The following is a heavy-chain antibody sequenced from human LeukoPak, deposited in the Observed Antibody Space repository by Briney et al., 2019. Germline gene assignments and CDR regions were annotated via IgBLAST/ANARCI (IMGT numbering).Heavy chain of an antibody. D-gene: IGHD3-22*01. V-gene: IGHV3-30-3*01. CDR3: ARDGYYDGNFDY. CDR1: GFTFSSYA. CDR2: ISYDGSNK. J-gene: IGHJ4*02. Sequence: GGSLRLSFAASGFTFSSYAMHWVRQAPGKGLEWVAVISYDGSNKYYADSVKGRFTISGDNSKNTLYLQMNSLRAEDTAVYYCARDGYYDGNFDYWGQGTLVTVSS.